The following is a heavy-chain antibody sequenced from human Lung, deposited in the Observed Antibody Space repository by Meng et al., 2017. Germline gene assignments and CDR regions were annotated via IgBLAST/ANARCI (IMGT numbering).Heavy chain of an antibody. J-gene: IGHJ4*02. V-gene: IGHV3-15*01. CDR2: IKSKPDGETI. CDR1: GFTFSNAW. Sequence: VQLVESGGCLVKPGRCLRRSCEGTGFTFSNAWMTWVRQVPGKRLEWVGRIKSKPDGETIDYAAPVKGRFTISRDDSKNTVYLQMNSLKTEDTALYYCTGHIDYWGQGTLVTVSS. CDR3: TGHIDY.